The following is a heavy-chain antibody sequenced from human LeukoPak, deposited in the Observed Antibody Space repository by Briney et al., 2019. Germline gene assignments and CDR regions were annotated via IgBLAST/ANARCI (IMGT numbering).Heavy chain of an antibody. J-gene: IGHJ4*02. CDR3: ARSRDSAGYYTVLFDY. D-gene: IGHD3-22*01. Sequence: SETLSLTCTVSGGSISSYYWSWIRQPPGKGLXXXXXXXYTGNTNYNPSLKSRLTISVDTSKNQFSLKLSSVTAADTAVYYCARSRDSAGYYTVLFDYWGQGSLVTVSS. CDR2: XXYTGNT. V-gene: IGHV4-59*01. CDR1: GGSISSYY.